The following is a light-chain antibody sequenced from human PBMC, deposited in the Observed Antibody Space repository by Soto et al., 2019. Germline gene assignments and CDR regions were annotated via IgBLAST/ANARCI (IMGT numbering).Light chain of an antibody. CDR2: EVS. CDR1: SSDVGGYPY. V-gene: IGLV2-14*01. Sequence: QSALTQPASVSGSPGQSITISCTGTSSDVGGYPYVSWYQQHPGKAPKVIIYEVSHRPSGVSDRFSGSKSGNTASLTISGLQAEDAGDYCCSSYGSTSTRYVFGTGTKVTVL. CDR3: SSYGSTSTRYV. J-gene: IGLJ1*01.